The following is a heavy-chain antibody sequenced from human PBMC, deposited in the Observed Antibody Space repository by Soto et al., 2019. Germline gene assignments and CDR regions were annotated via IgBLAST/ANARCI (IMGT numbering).Heavy chain of an antibody. CDR1: GYTFTSYG. D-gene: IGHD6-13*01. J-gene: IGHJ6*02. CDR2: ISAYNGNT. V-gene: IGHV1-18*01. Sequence: VKVSCKASGYTFTSYGISWVRQAPGQGLEWMGWISAYNGNTNYAQKLQGRVTMTTDTSTSTAYMELRSLRSDDTAVYYCARDPPIAAAGSSYYYYGMDVWGQGTTVTVSS. CDR3: ARDPPIAAAGSSYYYYGMDV.